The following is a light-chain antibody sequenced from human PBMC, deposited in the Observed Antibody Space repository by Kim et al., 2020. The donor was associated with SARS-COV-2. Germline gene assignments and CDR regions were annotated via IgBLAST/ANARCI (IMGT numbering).Light chain of an antibody. CDR1: LSNIGNNP. CDR3: GTWDSSLSAVV. Sequence: QSVLTQPPSVSASPGHKVTISCSGSLSNIGNNPVSWYQQLPGTAPKLLIYDNNKRPSGIPDRFSGSKSGTSATLGITGLQTGDEADYYCGTWDSSLSAVVFGGGTQLTVL. V-gene: IGLV1-51*01. J-gene: IGLJ2*01. CDR2: DNN.